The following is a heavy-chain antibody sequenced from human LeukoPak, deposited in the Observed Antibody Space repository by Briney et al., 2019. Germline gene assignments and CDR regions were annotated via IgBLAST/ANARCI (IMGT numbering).Heavy chain of an antibody. CDR3: AKSRLPEVGAYPGDAFDI. J-gene: IGHJ3*02. V-gene: IGHV3-23*01. D-gene: IGHD1-26*01. CDR1: GFTFSSYA. CDR2: ISGSGGST. Sequence: GGSLRLSCAASGFTFSSYAMSWVRQAPGKGLEWVSAISGSGGSTYYADSVKGRFTISRDNSKNTLYLQMNSLRAEDTAVYYCAKSRLPEVGAYPGDAFDIWGQGTMVTVSS.